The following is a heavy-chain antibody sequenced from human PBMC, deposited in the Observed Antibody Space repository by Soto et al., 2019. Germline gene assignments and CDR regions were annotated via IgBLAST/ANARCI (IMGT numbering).Heavy chain of an antibody. CDR2: IDPSDSYT. CDR1: GYSFTSYW. J-gene: IGHJ6*02. V-gene: IGHV5-10-1*01. CDR3: ARRAVTTQGYYYGMDV. Sequence: GESLKISCKGSGYSFTSYWISWVRQMPGKGLEWMGRIDPSDSYTNYSPSFQGHVTISADKSISTAYLQWSSLKASDTAMYYCARRAVTTQGYYYGMDVWGQGTTVTVSS. D-gene: IGHD4-4*01.